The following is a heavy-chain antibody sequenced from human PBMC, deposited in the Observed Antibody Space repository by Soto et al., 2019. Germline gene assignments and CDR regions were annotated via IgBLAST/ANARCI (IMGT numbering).Heavy chain of an antibody. V-gene: IGHV3-23*01. CDR3: AKEFYYVVDP. Sequence: EVQLLESGGGLVQPGGSLRLSCVASGITFSSHTMAWVRQAPGKGLEWVSKIDPSGGSTYYADSVRGRFTISRDNSQNTLYLQMNSLRVDDTAVYYCAKEFYYVVDPWGQGTLVTVSS. J-gene: IGHJ5*02. CDR1: GITFSSHT. D-gene: IGHD3-10*02. CDR2: IDPSGGST.